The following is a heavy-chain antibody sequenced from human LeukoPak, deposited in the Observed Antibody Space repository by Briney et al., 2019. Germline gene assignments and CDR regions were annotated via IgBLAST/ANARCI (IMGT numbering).Heavy chain of an antibody. J-gene: IGHJ1*01. CDR3: ARLEGQGYYYDSSGSHRQHFQH. V-gene: IGHV1-69*05. Sequence: SVKVSCKASGGTFSSYAISWVRQAPGQGLEWMGRIIPIFGTANYAQKFQGRVTITTDESTSTAYMELSSLRSEDTAVYYCARLEGQGYYYDSSGSHRQHFQHWGQGTLVTVSS. CDR1: GGTFSSYA. D-gene: IGHD3-22*01. CDR2: IIPIFGTA.